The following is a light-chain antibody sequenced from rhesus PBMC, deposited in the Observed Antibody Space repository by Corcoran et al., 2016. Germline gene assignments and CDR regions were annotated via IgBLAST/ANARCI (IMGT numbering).Light chain of an antibody. V-gene: IGKV3-31*02. Sequence: EIVMTQSPATLSLSPGERATLSCRASQSVSSYFAWYQQKPGQPPRHLIYGASSRATGIPDRFSGSGSWTDFTLTISSREPEDFAGDYCQETSNLFTFGPGTKLDIK. CDR1: QSVSSY. CDR2: GAS. J-gene: IGKJ3*01. CDR3: QETSNLFT.